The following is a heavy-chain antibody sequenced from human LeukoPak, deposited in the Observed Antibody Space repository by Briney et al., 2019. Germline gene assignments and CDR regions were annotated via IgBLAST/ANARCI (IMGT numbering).Heavy chain of an antibody. J-gene: IGHJ6*03. Sequence: SGTLSLTCAVSGGSISSSNWWSWVRQPPGKGLEWIGEIYHSGSTNYNPSLKSRVTISVDKSKNQSSLKLSSVTAADTAVYYCARESRPGYYYYMDVWGKGTTVTVSS. CDR3: ARESRPGYYYYMDV. CDR2: IYHSGST. V-gene: IGHV4-4*02. CDR1: GGSISSSNW. D-gene: IGHD2-2*01.